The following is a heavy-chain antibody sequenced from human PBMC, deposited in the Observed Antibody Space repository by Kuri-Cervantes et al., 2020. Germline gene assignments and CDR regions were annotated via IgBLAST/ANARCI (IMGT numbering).Heavy chain of an antibody. J-gene: IGHJ4*02. CDR2: IRYDGSNR. V-gene: IGHV3-30*02. CDR3: AKDRPAPGGY. CDR1: GFTFSSHG. D-gene: IGHD1-26*01. Sequence: GESLKISCAASGFTFSSHGMHWVRQAPGKGLEWVAFIRYDGSNRYYADSVKGRFTISRDNSKNTAYLQLNSLRIEDTSVYYCAKDRPAPGGYWGQGTLVTVSS.